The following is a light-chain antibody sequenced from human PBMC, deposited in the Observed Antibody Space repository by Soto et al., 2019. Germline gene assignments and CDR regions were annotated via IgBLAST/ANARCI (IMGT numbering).Light chain of an antibody. J-gene: IGKJ2*01. Sequence: DIQMTQSPSTLSASVGDRVTITCRASQRISSWLAWYQQKPGKAPKLLMYKASSLESGVPSRFSGSGSGTEFTLTISSLQPDDFATYYCQQYDSAPYTFGQGTKLEIK. V-gene: IGKV1-5*03. CDR1: QRISSW. CDR3: QQYDSAPYT. CDR2: KAS.